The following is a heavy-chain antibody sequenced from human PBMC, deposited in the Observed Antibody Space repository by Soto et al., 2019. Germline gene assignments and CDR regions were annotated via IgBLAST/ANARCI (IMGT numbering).Heavy chain of an antibody. D-gene: IGHD3-16*01. CDR2: INSDGSST. J-gene: IGHJ4*02. V-gene: IGHV3-74*01. CDR3: TRVNFGGFDY. Sequence: EVQLVESGGGLVQPGGSLRLSCAASGFTFSSYWMHWVRQAPGKGLVWVSRINSDGSSTRYADSVKGRFTISRDNAKNTVYLQMVSLRAEDRGVYYCTRVNFGGFDYWGQGTLVTVSS. CDR1: GFTFSSYW.